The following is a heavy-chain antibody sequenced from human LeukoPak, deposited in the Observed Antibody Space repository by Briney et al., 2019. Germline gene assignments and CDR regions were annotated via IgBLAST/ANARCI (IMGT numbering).Heavy chain of an antibody. D-gene: IGHD1-14*01. CDR3: ATERNRYFDY. CDR2: ITRDGGGT. V-gene: IGHV3-43*01. CDR1: GFSFYDYT. Sequence: GGFLRLSCAASGFSFYDYTLHWVRQAPGEGLEWVSLITRDGGGTSYADSVKGRFTISRDTSRSSLSLQMDSLRTEDTAFYYCATERNRYFDYWGQGTLVTVSS. J-gene: IGHJ4*02.